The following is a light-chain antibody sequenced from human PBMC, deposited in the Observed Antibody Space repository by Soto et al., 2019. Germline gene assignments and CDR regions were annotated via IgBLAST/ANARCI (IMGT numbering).Light chain of an antibody. CDR2: EVN. CDR3: CSSGGSPTYV. V-gene: IGLV2-23*02. Sequence: QSALTQPASVSGSPGQSITISCTGTSSNVGSYKLVSWYQQHPGKAPKPMIFEVNKRPSGVSNRFSGSKSGNTASLTISGLKVEDEADYYCCSSGGSPTYVFGTGTK. CDR1: SSNVGSYKL. J-gene: IGLJ1*01.